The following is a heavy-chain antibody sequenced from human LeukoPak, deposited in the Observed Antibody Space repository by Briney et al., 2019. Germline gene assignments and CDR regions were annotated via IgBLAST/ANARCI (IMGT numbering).Heavy chain of an antibody. V-gene: IGHV4-30-4*01. Sequence: SETLSLTCTVSGGSISSGDYYWSWIRQPPGKGLEWIGYIYYSGSTYYNPSLKSRVTISVDTSKNQFSLKLGSVTAADTAVYYCARDLLNEGNHLDYWGQGTLVTVSS. D-gene: IGHD4-23*01. J-gene: IGHJ4*02. CDR3: ARDLLNEGNHLDY. CDR2: IYYSGST. CDR1: GGSISSGDYY.